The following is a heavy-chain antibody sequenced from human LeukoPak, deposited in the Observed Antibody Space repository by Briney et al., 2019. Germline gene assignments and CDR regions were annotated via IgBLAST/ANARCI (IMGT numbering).Heavy chain of an antibody. V-gene: IGHV4-39*07. CDR2: RYYSGST. J-gene: IGHJ4*02. CDR1: GDSINSRNYY. CDR3: ARGWASIAAAVDFDY. D-gene: IGHD6-13*01. Sequence: SETLSLTCTVSGDSINSRNYYWGWIRQTPGKRLEWIGSRYYSGSTYYNPSLKNRVTISVDTLKNQFSLKLTSVTAADTAVYYCARGWASIAAAVDFDYWGQGTPVTVSS.